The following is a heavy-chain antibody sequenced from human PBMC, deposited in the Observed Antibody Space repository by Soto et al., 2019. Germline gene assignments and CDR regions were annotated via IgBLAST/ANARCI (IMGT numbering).Heavy chain of an antibody. J-gene: IGHJ6*02. D-gene: IGHD5-18*01. CDR1: GGTFSSYA. CDR2: IIPIFGTA. CDR3: AREEDTAMVRSYYGMDV. V-gene: IGHV1-69*13. Sequence: SVKVSCKASGGTFSSYAISWVRQAPGQGLEWMGGIIPIFGTANYAQKFQGRVTITADESTSTAYMELSSLRSEDTAVYYCAREEDTAMVRSYYGMDVWGQGTTVTVSS.